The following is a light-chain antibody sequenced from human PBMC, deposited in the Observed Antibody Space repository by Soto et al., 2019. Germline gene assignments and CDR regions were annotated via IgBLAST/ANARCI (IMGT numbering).Light chain of an antibody. J-gene: IGKJ5*01. CDR3: QQYYGLPPLT. V-gene: IGKV1-33*01. CDR2: HAS. Sequence: DIQMSQSPSSLSASIGDRFTLTCQASQNITNNLSWYQQKPVKAPNLLXYHASKLAKGVTSRFSGSGSGTDFSFIITSLQREDLATYYCQQYYGLPPLTFGQGTRLEIK. CDR1: QNITNN.